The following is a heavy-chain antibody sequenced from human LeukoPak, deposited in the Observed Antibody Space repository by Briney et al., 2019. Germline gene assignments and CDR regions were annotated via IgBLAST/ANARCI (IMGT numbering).Heavy chain of an antibody. CDR1: GFTFSTSW. Sequence: PGGSLRLSCAASGFTFSTSWMSWFRQAPGTGREWVASIKQDGSEKSYVDSVKGRFTISRDNAKNSLYLQMNSLRAEDTAVYYCARGGYQLLWYWGQGTLVTVSS. J-gene: IGHJ4*02. V-gene: IGHV3-7*04. CDR2: IKQDGSEK. D-gene: IGHD2-2*01. CDR3: ARGGYQLLWY.